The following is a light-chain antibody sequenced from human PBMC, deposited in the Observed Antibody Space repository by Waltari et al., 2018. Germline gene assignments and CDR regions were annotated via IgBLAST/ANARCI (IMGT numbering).Light chain of an antibody. Sequence: QSALTQSASVSGSPGQSVTIFCAGTSNDVGCYNSGPWYQEHPGQAPRVIIYDVSDRPSGVADRFSGSKSGNTASLTISGLQAEDEADYYCSSQSSNDVVLFGGGTKLTVL. V-gene: IGLV2-14*01. CDR1: SNDVGCYNS. J-gene: IGLJ2*01. CDR2: DVS. CDR3: SSQSSNDVVL.